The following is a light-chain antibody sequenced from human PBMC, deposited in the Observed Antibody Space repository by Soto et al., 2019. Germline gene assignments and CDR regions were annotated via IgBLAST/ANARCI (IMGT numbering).Light chain of an antibody. CDR2: DVS. V-gene: IGLV2-14*01. Sequence: QSVLTQPASVSGSPGQSITISCTGTSSDVGGYNYVSWYQQHPGKAPKLMIYDVSNRPSGVSYRFSGSKSGNTASLTISGLQAEDEADYYCTSYTSSSIYVFGTGTKVPV. CDR3: TSYTSSSIYV. CDR1: SSDVGGYNY. J-gene: IGLJ1*01.